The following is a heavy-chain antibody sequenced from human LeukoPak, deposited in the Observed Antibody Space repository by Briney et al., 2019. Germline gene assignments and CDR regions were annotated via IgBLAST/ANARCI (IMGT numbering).Heavy chain of an antibody. J-gene: IGHJ4*02. CDR3: AKEGPGSGTYYDY. Sequence: GGSLRLSCAASGFTFSRYAVNWVRLAPGKGLEWASVISGSGGTTYYADSVKGRFTISRDNSKNTLYLQMNSLGAEDTAVYYCAKEGPGSGTYYDYWGQGTLVTVSS. CDR2: ISGSGGTT. D-gene: IGHD1-26*01. V-gene: IGHV3-23*01. CDR1: GFTFSRYA.